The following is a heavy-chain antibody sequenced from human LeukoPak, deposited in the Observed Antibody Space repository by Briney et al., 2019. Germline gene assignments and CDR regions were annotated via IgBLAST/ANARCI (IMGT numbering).Heavy chain of an antibody. J-gene: IGHJ4*02. CDR1: GGSISSYY. CDR3: ARVGYSSGYYYDY. CDR2: IYYSGST. D-gene: IGHD3-22*01. V-gene: IGHV4-59*01. Sequence: SETLSLTCTVSGGSISSYYWSWIRQPPGNGLEWIGYIYYSGSTNYNPSLKSRVTISVDTSKNQFSLKLSSVTAADTAVYYCARVGYSSGYYYDYWGQGTLVTVSS.